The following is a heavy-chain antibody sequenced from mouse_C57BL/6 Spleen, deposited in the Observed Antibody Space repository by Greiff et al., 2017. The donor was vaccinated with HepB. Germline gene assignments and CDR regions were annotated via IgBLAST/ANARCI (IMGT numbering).Heavy chain of an antibody. CDR1: GFSLTSYG. Sequence: QVQLQQSGPGLVQPSQSLSITCTVSGFSLTSYGVHWVRQSPGKGLEWLGVIWSGGSTDYNAAFISRLSISKDNSKSQVFFKMNSLQADDTAIYYCAREETTPGFAYWGQGTLVTVSA. V-gene: IGHV2-2*01. J-gene: IGHJ3*01. D-gene: IGHD1-1*01. CDR3: AREETTPGFAY. CDR2: IWSGGST.